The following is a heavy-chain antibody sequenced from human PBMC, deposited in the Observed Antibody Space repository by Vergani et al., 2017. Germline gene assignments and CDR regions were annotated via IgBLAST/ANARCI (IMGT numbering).Heavy chain of an antibody. CDR1: GFTFSSYS. V-gene: IGHV3-21*01. D-gene: IGHD2-2*01. J-gene: IGHJ5*02. CDR2: ISSSSSYI. Sequence: EVQLVESGGGLVKPGGSLRLSCAASGFTFSSYSMNWVRQAPGKGLEWVSSISSSSSYIYYADSVKGRFTISRDNAKNSLYLQMNSLRAEDTAVYYCARIPMLGYCSSTSCHVNWFDPWGQGTLVTVSS. CDR3: ARIPMLGYCSSTSCHVNWFDP.